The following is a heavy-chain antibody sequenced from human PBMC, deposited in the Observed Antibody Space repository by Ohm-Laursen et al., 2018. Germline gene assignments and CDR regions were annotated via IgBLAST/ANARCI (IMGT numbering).Heavy chain of an antibody. CDR3: ATSDYGPLTY. CDR1: GFTFSSYG. V-gene: IGHV3-30*03. Sequence: SLRLSCAASGFTFSSYGMHWVRQAPGKGLEWVAVISYDGSNKYYADSVKGRFTISRDNSKNTLYLQMNSLRAEDTALYFCATSDYGPLTYWGQGTLVTVSS. D-gene: IGHD4-17*01. CDR2: ISYDGSNK. J-gene: IGHJ1*01.